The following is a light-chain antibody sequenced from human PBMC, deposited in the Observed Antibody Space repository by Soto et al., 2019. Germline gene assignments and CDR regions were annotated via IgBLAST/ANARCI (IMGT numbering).Light chain of an antibody. Sequence: DIQMTQSPSSLSASVGDRVTITCRASQSISSYLNWYQQKPGKAPKLLIYAASSLQSGVPSRFSGSGSGTDFTLTISSLQHEDFATYYCQQSYGYTFGQGTKLEIK. J-gene: IGKJ2*01. CDR2: AAS. CDR1: QSISSY. V-gene: IGKV1-39*01. CDR3: QQSYGYT.